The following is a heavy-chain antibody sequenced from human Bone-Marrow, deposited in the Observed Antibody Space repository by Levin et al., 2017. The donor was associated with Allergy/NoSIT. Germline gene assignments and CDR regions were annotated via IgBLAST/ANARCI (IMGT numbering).Heavy chain of an antibody. CDR3: AKDVDPIAVAGRYYFDY. CDR1: GFTFSSYA. CDR2: ISGSGGST. D-gene: IGHD6-19*01. V-gene: IGHV3-23*01. Sequence: PGGSLRLSCAASGFTFSSYAMSWVRQAPGKGLEWVSAISGSGGSTYYADSVKGRFTISRDNSKNTLYLQMNSLRAEDTAVYYCAKDVDPIAVAGRYYFDYWGQGTLVTVSS. J-gene: IGHJ4*02.